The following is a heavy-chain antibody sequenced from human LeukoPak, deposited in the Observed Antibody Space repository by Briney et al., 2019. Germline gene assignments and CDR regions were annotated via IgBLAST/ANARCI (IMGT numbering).Heavy chain of an antibody. CDR3: AGDYGDYGYYYAMDV. CDR1: GGSISSGDYY. J-gene: IGHJ6*02. V-gene: IGHV4-30-4*01. Sequence: SETLSLTCTVSGGSISSGDYYWSWIRQPPGKGLEWIGYIYYSGSTYYNPSLKSRVTISVDTSKNQFSLKLSSVTAADTAVYYCAGDYGDYGYYYAMDVWGQGTTVTVSS. CDR2: IYYSGST. D-gene: IGHD4-17*01.